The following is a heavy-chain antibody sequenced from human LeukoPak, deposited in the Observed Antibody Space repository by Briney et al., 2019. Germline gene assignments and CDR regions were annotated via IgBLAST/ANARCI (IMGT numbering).Heavy chain of an antibody. V-gene: IGHV3-11*06. CDR3: ARVGSIAAAGTPDY. CDR1: GFTFSDYY. CDR2: ISSSSGHT. J-gene: IGHJ4*02. Sequence: GGSLRLSCAASGFTFSDYYMSWIRQTPGKGLEWASYISSSSGHTEYADSVKGRFTVSRDNAKNSLFLQLNSLRADDTAVYYCARVGSIAAAGTPDYWGQGGLVTVSS. D-gene: IGHD6-13*01.